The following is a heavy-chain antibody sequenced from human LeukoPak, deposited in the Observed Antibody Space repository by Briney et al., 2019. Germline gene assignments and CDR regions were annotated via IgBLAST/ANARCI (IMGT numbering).Heavy chain of an antibody. CDR1: GFKFDDYG. Sequence: GRSLRLSCAASGFKFDDYGMHWVRQAPGKGLEWVSGISWNSGNIGYADSVEGRFTISRDNAKNSLYLQMDSLRPEDTALYYCARASPPFGGVVAPSYYYDYWSQGTLVTVSS. V-gene: IGHV3-9*01. D-gene: IGHD3-16*02. CDR3: ARASPPFGGVVAPSYYYDY. J-gene: IGHJ4*02. CDR2: ISWNSGNI.